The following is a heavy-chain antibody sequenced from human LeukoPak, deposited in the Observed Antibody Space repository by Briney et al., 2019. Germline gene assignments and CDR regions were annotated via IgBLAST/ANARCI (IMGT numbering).Heavy chain of an antibody. CDR3: TPLAYCGGDCYSYY. J-gene: IGHJ4*02. D-gene: IGHD2-21*02. CDR2: IRSKANTYAT. CDR1: GFTFSGFV. Sequence: GGSLKLSCAASGFTFSGFVMHWVRQASGKGLEWVGRIRSKANTYATAYAASVKGRFTISRDDSKNTAYLQMDSLETEDTAVYYCTPLAYCGGDCYSYYRGQGTLVNVSS. V-gene: IGHV3-73*01.